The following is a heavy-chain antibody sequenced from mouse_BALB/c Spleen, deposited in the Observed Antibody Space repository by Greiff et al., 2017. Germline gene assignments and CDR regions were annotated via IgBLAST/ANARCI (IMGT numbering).Heavy chain of an antibody. V-gene: IGHV1S137*01. Sequence: VQLQQSGAELVRPGVSVKISCKGSGYTFTDYAMHWVKQSHAKSLEWIGVISTYYGDASYNQKFKGKATMTVDKSSSTAYMELARLTSEDSAIYYCARSSPPYERDYFDYWGQGTTLTVSS. J-gene: IGHJ2*01. D-gene: IGHD2-12*01. CDR3: ARSSPPYERDYFDY. CDR1: GYTFTDYA. CDR2: ISTYYGDA.